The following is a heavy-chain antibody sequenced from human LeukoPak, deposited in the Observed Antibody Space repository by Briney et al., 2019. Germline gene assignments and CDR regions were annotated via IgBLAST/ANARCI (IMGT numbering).Heavy chain of an antibody. J-gene: IGHJ4*02. CDR2: IYNSGST. V-gene: IGHV4-61*01. D-gene: IGHD2-2*01. Sequence: SETLSLTCTVSGGSVSSGSYYWGWIRQPPGKGLEWIGDIYNSGSTNYNPSLKSRVTISVDTSKNQFSLKLSSVTAADTAVYYCARSRIPSTMPLDYWGQGTLVTVSS. CDR1: GGSVSSGSYY. CDR3: ARSRIPSTMPLDY.